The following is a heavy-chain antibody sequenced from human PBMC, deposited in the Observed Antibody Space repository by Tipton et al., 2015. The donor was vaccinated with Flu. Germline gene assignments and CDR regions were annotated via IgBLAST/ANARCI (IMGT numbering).Heavy chain of an antibody. Sequence: LRLSCAVYGGSFSGYYWSWIRQPPGKGLEWIGELNHSGNTNYNPSLKSRVTISVDTSKNQFSLNLSSVTAADTAVYYCARGSPPFAVTGGWRWLQFFDYWGQGTLVTVSS. CDR1: GGSFSGYY. CDR3: ARGSPPFAVTGGWRWLQFFDY. V-gene: IGHV4-34*01. J-gene: IGHJ4*02. D-gene: IGHD5-24*01. CDR2: LNHSGNT.